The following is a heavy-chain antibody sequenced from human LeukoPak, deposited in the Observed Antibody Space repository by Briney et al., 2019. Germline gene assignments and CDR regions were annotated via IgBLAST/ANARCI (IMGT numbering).Heavy chain of an antibody. CDR1: GYTFSSYA. Sequence: SCKASGYTFSSYAMHWVRQAPGKGLEWVAVISYDGSNKYYADSVKGRFTISRDNSKNTLYLQMNSLRAEDTAVYYCASDTTGAMGATGYWGQGTLVTVSS. D-gene: IGHD1-26*01. CDR2: ISYDGSNK. CDR3: ASDTTGAMGATGY. J-gene: IGHJ4*02. V-gene: IGHV3-30-3*01.